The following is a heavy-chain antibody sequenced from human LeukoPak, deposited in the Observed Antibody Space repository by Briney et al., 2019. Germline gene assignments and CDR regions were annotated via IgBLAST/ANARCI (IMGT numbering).Heavy chain of an antibody. J-gene: IGHJ5*02. Sequence: SETLSLTCTVSGGSINTYYWSWIRQPPGKGLEWIGYIYYSGSTNYSPSLKSRVTISVDTSKSQFSLKLSSVTAADTAVYYCARLGVRYTTSSWWFDPWGQGILVTVSS. V-gene: IGHV4-59*08. CDR1: GGSINTYY. CDR3: ARLGVRYTTSSWWFDP. D-gene: IGHD6-6*01. CDR2: IYYSGST.